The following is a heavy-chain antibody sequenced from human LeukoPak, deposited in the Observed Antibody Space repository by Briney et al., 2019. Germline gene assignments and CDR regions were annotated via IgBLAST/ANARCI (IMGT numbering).Heavy chain of an antibody. CDR2: ISMDGVNT. CDR3: AKEPSTLRHYYYMDV. D-gene: IGHD3-16*01. J-gene: IGHJ6*03. V-gene: IGHV3-43*01. CDR1: GFTFDYYT. Sequence: GGSLRLSCATSGFTFDYYTMYWVRQGPEKGLEWVSLISMDGVNTFYADSVKGRFTISRDNSKNTLYLQMNSLRAEDTAVYYCAKEPSTLRHYYYMDVWGKGTTVTISS.